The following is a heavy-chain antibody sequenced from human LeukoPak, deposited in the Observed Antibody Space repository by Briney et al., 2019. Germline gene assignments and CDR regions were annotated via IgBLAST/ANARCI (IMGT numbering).Heavy chain of an antibody. V-gene: IGHV1-18*01. J-gene: IGHJ4*02. CDR1: GYTFTTYG. Sequence: GASVKVSCKASGYTFTTYGISWVRQAPGQGLEWMGWISVDNGDTNFAQKFRGRVTMTTDTSTSTAYMELRSLRSDDTAVYYCARDPDGSDDSDYWGQGTLVTVSS. CDR3: ARDPDGSDDSDY. D-gene: IGHD1-26*01. CDR2: ISVDNGDT.